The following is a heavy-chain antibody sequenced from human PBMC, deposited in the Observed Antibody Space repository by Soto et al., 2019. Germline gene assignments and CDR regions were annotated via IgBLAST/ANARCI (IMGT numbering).Heavy chain of an antibody. Sequence: QVQLVQSGAEVKKPGSSVKVSCKASGGTFSSYAISWVRQAPGQGLEWMGGIIPIFGTANYAQKFQGRVXIXAXXSTSTAYMELSSLRSEDTAVYYCARGVSSSSPFDYWGQGTLVTVSS. D-gene: IGHD6-6*01. V-gene: IGHV1-69*12. CDR3: ARGVSSSSPFDY. J-gene: IGHJ4*02. CDR1: GGTFSSYA. CDR2: IIPIFGTA.